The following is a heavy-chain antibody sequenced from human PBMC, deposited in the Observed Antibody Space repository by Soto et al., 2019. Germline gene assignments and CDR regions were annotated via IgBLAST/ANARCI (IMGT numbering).Heavy chain of an antibody. J-gene: IGHJ5*02. Sequence: GGSLRLSCAASGFTFGGFGMYWFRQAPGKGLQFVSAVDSSGTYTYYEDSVKGRFTISRDNSKSTLYLQMGSLRTEDMAVYYCVRSLAGIGQKCIDLWGQGTLVTVSS. CDR1: GFTFGGFG. CDR3: VRSLAGIGQKCIDL. CDR2: VDSSGTYT. V-gene: IGHV3-64*02. D-gene: IGHD3-3*02.